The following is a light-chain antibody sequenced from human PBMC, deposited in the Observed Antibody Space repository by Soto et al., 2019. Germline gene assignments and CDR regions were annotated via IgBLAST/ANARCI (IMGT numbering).Light chain of an antibody. CDR2: GVS. Sequence: EIVLTQSPGTLSLSPGERATLSCRASQSFSSTYLAWYQQKLGQPPRLLIYGVSSRATGIPDRFSGSGSGTDFTLTISRLEPEDFAVYYCQQYGNSPPLTFGGGTKVEIK. CDR3: QQYGNSPPLT. V-gene: IGKV3-20*01. J-gene: IGKJ4*01. CDR1: QSFSSTY.